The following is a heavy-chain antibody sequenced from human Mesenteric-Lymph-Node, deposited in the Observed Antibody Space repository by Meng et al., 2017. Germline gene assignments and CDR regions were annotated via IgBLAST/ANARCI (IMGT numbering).Heavy chain of an antibody. V-gene: IGHV1-8*03. D-gene: IGHD6-19*01. J-gene: IGHJ4*02. CDR3: ATSSNGFPD. CDR1: GDTFINYD. CDR2: MSPHSGYT. Sequence: QVQLVQCGAEVKKPGASVKVSCKASGDTFINYDINWVRQATGQGLEWMGWMSPHSGYTGYAPMFQGRLTITRNTSISTVYMELSNLRSDDTAVYYCATSSNGFPDWGQGTLVTVSS.